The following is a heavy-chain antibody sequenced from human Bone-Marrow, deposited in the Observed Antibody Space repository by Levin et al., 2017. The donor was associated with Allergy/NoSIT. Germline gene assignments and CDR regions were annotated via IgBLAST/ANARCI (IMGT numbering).Heavy chain of an antibody. CDR2: IGTAAVS. V-gene: IGHV3-13*04. Sequence: GESLKISCAASGFTFSSYDMHWVRQATGRGLEWVSAIGTAAVSYYSGSVKGRFTVSRDNAKNSFYLQMNSLSAGDTAVYYCARVALPRYCTSTSCSDSGYYFDYWGQGTLVTVSS. D-gene: IGHD2-2*01. CDR1: GFTFSSYD. CDR3: ARVALPRYCTSTSCSDSGYYFDY. J-gene: IGHJ4*02.